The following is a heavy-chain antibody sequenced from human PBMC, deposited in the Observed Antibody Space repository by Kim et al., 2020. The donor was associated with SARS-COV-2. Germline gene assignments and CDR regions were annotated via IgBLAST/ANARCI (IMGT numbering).Heavy chain of an antibody. D-gene: IGHD3-10*01. J-gene: IGHJ3*02. CDR3: ARPSRGLLWFGELSLAFDI. Sequence: SRVTISVDTSKNQFSLKLSSVTAADTAVYYCARPSRGLLWFGELSLAFDIWGQGTMVTVSS. V-gene: IGHV4-34*01.